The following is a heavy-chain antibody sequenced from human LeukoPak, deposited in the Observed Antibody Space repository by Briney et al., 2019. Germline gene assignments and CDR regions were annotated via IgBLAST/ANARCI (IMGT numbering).Heavy chain of an antibody. CDR2: IYPGDSDT. J-gene: IGHJ4*02. V-gene: IGHV5-51*01. CDR1: GYSFSSSW. CDR3: ARATDYGGKVWGY. D-gene: IGHD4-23*01. Sequence: GESLKISCQGPGYSFSSSWIGWVRHLPGKGLEWMGIIYPGDSDTRYTPSFQGQVTISADKSISTAYLQWSSLKASDTAMYYCARATDYGGKVWGYWGQGTLVIVSS.